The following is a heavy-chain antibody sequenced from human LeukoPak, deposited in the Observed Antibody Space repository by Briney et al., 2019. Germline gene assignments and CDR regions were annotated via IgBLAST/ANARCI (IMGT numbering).Heavy chain of an antibody. J-gene: IGHJ4*02. CDR2: ITASGTAM. Sequence: HPGGSLRLSCAAPGFTFSSYSMNWVRQAPGKGLEWVSHITASGTAMFYADSVKGRFTISRDNAKNSLYLQMNSLRDEDTAVYYCASSGSYRFDYWGQGTLVTVSS. CDR3: ASSGSYRFDY. CDR1: GFTFSSYS. D-gene: IGHD1-26*01. V-gene: IGHV3-48*02.